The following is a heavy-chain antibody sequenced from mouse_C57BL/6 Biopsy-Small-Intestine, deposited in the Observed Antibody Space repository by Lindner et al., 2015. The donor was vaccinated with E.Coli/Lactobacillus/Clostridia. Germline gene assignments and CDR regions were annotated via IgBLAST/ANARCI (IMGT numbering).Heavy chain of an antibody. CDR3: ARVGERYYDSRTGGYVYGLDV. Sequence: SVKVSCKASGYSFSRFEINWVRQATGQGLEWMGWMNPASGYMVYAPRFQGRITMSRNMSISTVHMELSSLRSNDTAVYFCARVGERYYDSRTGGYVYGLDVWGQGTTVAVSS. V-gene: IGHV1S134*01. CDR1: GYSFSRFE. CDR2: MNPASGYM. D-gene: IGHD2-2*01. J-gene: IGHJ1*01.